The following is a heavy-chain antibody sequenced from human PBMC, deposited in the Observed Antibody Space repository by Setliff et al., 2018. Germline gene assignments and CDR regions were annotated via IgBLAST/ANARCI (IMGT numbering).Heavy chain of an antibody. V-gene: IGHV1-2*02. D-gene: IGHD7-27*01. CDR2: INPNSGGT. CDR1: GYTFTGYY. CDR3: ARDPQKTGDGKHAFDI. Sequence: ASVKVSCKASGYTFTGYYMHWVRQAPGQGLEWMGWINPNSGGTNYAQKLQGRVTMTRDTSISTAYMELSRLRSDDTAVYYCARDPQKTGDGKHAFDIWGQGTMVTVSS. J-gene: IGHJ3*02.